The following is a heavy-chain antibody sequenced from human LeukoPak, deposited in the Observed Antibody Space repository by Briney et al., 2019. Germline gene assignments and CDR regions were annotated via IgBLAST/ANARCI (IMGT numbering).Heavy chain of an antibody. CDR2: IIPIFGTA. V-gene: IGHV1-69*06. D-gene: IGHD2-15*01. CDR3: ASLPGPPLLDAFDI. CDR1: GGTFSSYA. Sequence: SVTVSFKGSGGTFSSYAIGWVRQAPGQGLEWMGGIIPIFGTANYAQKFQGRVTITADKSTSTAYMELSSLRSEDTAVYYCASLPGPPLLDAFDIWGQGTMVTVSS. J-gene: IGHJ3*02.